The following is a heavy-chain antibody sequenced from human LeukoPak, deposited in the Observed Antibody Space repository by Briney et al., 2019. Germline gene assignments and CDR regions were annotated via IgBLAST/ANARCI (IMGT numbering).Heavy chain of an antibody. CDR3: ARGHYGMDV. CDR2: IKTDGSEK. V-gene: IGHV3-7*01. CDR1: RFTFSAYW. J-gene: IGHJ6*02. Sequence: GGSVRLSCAASRFTFSAYWMTWVRQAPGKGLEWVASIKTDGSEKYYVDSMRGRLTISRDNAENSLILQMNSLRAEDTAVYHCARGHYGMDVWGQGTTVTVSS.